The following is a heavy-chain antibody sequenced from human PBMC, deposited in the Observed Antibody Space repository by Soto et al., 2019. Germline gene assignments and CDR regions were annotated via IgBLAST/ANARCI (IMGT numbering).Heavy chain of an antibody. CDR3: ARGGYSSSYRLDY. CDR2: IMPIIGTA. D-gene: IGHD6-13*01. J-gene: IGHJ4*02. CDR1: GGTFSSYA. Sequence: GASVKVSCKASGGTFSSYAINWVRQLPGQGLEWMGGIMPIIGTANYAQKFQGRVTITADQSTSTAYMELSSLRSEDTAVYYCARGGYSSSYRLDYWGQGPLGPSPQ. V-gene: IGHV1-69*13.